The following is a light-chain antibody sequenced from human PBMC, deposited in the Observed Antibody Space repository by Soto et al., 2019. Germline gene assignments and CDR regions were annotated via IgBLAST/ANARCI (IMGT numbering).Light chain of an antibody. CDR2: WSS. CDR1: QSVLYSSNNKNY. J-gene: IGKJ2*01. V-gene: IGKV4-1*01. Sequence: DIVMTQSPDSLAVSLGERATINCKSSQSVLYSSNNKNYLAWYQQKPGQPPKLLIYWSSTRESGVPDPFSGSGSGTDFTLTISSLQAEDGAVYYCQQYYSTPYTFGQGTKLEIK. CDR3: QQYYSTPYT.